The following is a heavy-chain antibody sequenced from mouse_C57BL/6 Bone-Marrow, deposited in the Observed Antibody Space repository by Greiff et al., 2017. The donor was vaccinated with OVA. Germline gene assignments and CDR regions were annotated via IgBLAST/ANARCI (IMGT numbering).Heavy chain of an antibody. Sequence: VMLVESGAELVRPGTSVKKSCKASGYTFTNYWIGWAKQRPGHGLEWIGDIYPGGGYTNYNEKVKGKATLPADKSSSTSYMKFSSLTSDDSAIYYCARIINAMDYWGQGTSVTVSS. V-gene: IGHV1-63*01. CDR1: GYTFTNYW. J-gene: IGHJ4*01. CDR2: IYPGGGYT. CDR3: ARIINAMDY. D-gene: IGHD1-3*01.